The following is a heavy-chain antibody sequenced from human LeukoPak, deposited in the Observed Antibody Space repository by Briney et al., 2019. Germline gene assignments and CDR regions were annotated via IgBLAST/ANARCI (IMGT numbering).Heavy chain of an antibody. CDR3: ARVIQAVAGTGDY. Sequence: SETLSLTCAVYGGSFSGYYWSWIRQPPGKGLEWIGEINHSGSTNYNPSLKSRVIISVDTSKNQFSLKLSSVTAADTAVYYCARVIQAVAGTGDYWGQGTLVTVSS. CDR2: INHSGST. J-gene: IGHJ4*02. V-gene: IGHV4-34*01. CDR1: GGSFSGYY. D-gene: IGHD6-19*01.